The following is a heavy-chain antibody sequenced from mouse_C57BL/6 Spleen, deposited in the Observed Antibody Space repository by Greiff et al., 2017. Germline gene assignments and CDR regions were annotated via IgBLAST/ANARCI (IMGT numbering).Heavy chain of an antibody. CDR3: ARTGTGYFDY. CDR2: IDPSDSYT. V-gene: IGHV1-50*01. J-gene: IGHJ2*01. Sequence: QVHVKQSGAELVKPGASVKLSCKASGYTFTSYWMQWVKQRPGQGLEWIGEIDPSDSYTNYNQKFKGKATLTADKSSSTAYMQLSSLTSEDSAVYFCARTGTGYFDYWGQGTTLTVSS. D-gene: IGHD4-1*01. CDR1: GYTFTSYW.